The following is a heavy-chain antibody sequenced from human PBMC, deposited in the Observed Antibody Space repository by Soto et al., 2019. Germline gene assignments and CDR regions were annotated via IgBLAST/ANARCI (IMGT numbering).Heavy chain of an antibody. CDR1: GGTFSSYA. J-gene: IGHJ6*02. V-gene: IGHV1-69*06. CDR3: ARKQTGPPYYYYGMDV. CDR2: IIPIFGTA. Sequence: GASVKVSCKASGGTFSSYAISWVRQAPGQGLEWMGGIIPIFGTANYAQKFQGRVTITADKSTSTAYMELSSLRSEDTAVYYCARKQTGPPYYYYGMDVWGQGTTVTVSS.